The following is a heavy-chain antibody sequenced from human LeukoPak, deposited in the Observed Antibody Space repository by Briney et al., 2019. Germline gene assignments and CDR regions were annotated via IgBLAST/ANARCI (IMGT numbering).Heavy chain of an antibody. J-gene: IGHJ4*02. Sequence: ASVKVCCKASGYTFTSYGISWVRQAPGQGREGMGWISAYNGNTNYAQKLQGRVTMTTDTSTSTAYMQLRSLRSDDTAVYYCARDVYGDYALGYWGQGTLVTVSS. CDR2: ISAYNGNT. CDR1: GYTFTSYG. D-gene: IGHD4-17*01. V-gene: IGHV1-18*01. CDR3: ARDVYGDYALGY.